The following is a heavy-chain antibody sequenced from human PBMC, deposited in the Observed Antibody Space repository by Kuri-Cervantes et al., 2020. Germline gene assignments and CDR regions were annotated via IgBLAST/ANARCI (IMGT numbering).Heavy chain of an antibody. D-gene: IGHD3-10*01. CDR2: IIPMFGTA. J-gene: IGHJ4*02. CDR1: GGTFSSYT. V-gene: IGHV1-69*05. CDR3: ARGSGSTSDY. Sequence: SVKVSCKAFGGTFSSYTINWVRQAPRQGLERRGGIIPMFGTANYTQTLQGRVTIPTDESTSTAYMELSSLRSDDTAVYYCARGSGSTSDYWGQGTLVTVSS.